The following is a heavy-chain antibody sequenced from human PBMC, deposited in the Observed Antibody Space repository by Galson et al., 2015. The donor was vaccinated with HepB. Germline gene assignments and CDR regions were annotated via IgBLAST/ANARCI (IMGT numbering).Heavy chain of an antibody. V-gene: IGHV3-9*01. Sequence: SLRLSCAASGFTFDDYAMHWVRQAPGKGLEWVSGISWNSGSIGYADSVKGRFTISRDNAKNSLYLQMNSLRAEDTALYYCAKDRVGATPDGWFDPWGQGTLVTVSS. CDR3: AKDRVGATPDGWFDP. CDR2: ISWNSGSI. CDR1: GFTFDDYA. D-gene: IGHD1-26*01. J-gene: IGHJ5*02.